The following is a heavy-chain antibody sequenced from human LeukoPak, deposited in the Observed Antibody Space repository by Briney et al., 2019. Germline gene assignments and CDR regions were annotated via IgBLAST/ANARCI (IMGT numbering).Heavy chain of an antibody. J-gene: IGHJ4*02. CDR1: GFTFSSYA. D-gene: IGHD3-9*01. CDR3: AKLGDIFSGYYTYYFDY. V-gene: IGHV3-23*01. Sequence: GGSLRLSCVASGFTFSSYAMSWVRQAPGKGLEWVSAVTGGGGSTYYADSVKGRFTISRGNSRNTLFLHMSSLRAEDTAVYYCAKLGDIFSGYYTYYFDYWGQGTLVTVSS. CDR2: VTGGGGST.